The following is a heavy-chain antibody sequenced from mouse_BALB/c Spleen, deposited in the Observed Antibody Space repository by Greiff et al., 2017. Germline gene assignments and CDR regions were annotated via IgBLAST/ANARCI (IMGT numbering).Heavy chain of an antibody. CDR3: ARLITTVEGYFDV. D-gene: IGHD1-1*01. CDR2: ISSGGSYT. V-gene: IGHV5-9-3*01. J-gene: IGHJ1*01. CDR1: GFTFSSYA. Sequence: EVKLVESGGGLVKPGGSLKLSCAASGFTFSSYAMSWVRQTPEKRLEWVATISSGGSYTYYPDSVKGRFTISRDNAKNTLYLQMSSLRSEDTAMYYCARLITTVEGYFDVWGAGTTVTVSS.